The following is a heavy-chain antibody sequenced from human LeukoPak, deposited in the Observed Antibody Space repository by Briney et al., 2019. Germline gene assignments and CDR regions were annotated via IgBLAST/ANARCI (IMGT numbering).Heavy chain of an antibody. CDR3: ASPFSGSSNY. D-gene: IGHD1-26*01. J-gene: IGHJ4*02. V-gene: IGHV4-34*01. CDR2: INHSGST. CDR1: GGSFSGYY. Sequence: SETLSLTCAVYGGSFSGYYWSWIRQPPGKGLEWIGEINHSGSTNYNPSLKSRATISLDTSKNQFSLKLTSVTAADTAVYYCASPFSGSSNYWGQGTLVTVSS.